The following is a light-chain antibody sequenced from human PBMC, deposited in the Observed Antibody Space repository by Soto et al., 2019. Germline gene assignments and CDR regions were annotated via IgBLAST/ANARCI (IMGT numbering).Light chain of an antibody. CDR2: RDT. J-gene: IGLJ1*01. CDR3: AAWDDNLNGFV. CDR1: SSNIGSNT. V-gene: IGLV1-44*01. Sequence: QSVLTQPPSASGTPGQRVTISCSGSSSNIGSNTVNWYLHFPGTAPKLLIYRDTQRPSGVPDRFSATKSGTSASLAISGLQSEDEAGYYCAAWDDNLNGFVFGTGTKLTVL.